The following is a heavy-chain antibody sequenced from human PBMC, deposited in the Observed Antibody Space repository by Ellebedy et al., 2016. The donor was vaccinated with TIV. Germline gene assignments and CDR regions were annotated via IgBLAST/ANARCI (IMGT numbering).Heavy chain of an antibody. CDR3: AKDRTAGDGYWVFDS. Sequence: PGGSLRLSCAASGFTFSRYAMSWVRQAPGKGLEWVSGIVGSGSQKYADSVKGRFTISRDNSKRTVDLQMNSLRAEDTAIYFCAKDRTAGDGYWVFDSWGQGTLVTVSS. J-gene: IGHJ4*02. CDR2: IVGSGS. CDR1: GFTFSRYA. V-gene: IGHV3-23*01. D-gene: IGHD5-18*01.